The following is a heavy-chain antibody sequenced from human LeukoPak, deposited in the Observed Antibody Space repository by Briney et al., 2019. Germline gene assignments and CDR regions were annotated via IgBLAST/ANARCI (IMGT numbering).Heavy chain of an antibody. CDR1: GGTFSSYA. Sequence: ASVKVSCKASGGTFSSYAISWVRQAPGQGLEWMGGIIPIFGTANYAQKFQGRVTITADESTSTAYMELSSLRSEDTAVYYCARVGFLRYSGYDLPLDYYYGMDVWGQGTTVTVSS. D-gene: IGHD5-12*01. CDR2: IIPIFGTA. V-gene: IGHV1-69*13. J-gene: IGHJ6*02. CDR3: ARVGFLRYSGYDLPLDYYYGMDV.